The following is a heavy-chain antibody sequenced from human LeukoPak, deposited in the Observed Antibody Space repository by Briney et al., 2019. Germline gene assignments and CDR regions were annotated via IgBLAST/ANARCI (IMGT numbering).Heavy chain of an antibody. CDR2: LPPDGSYQ. J-gene: IGHJ4*02. D-gene: IGHD6-13*01. V-gene: IGHV3-30*04. CDR3: ARGLHDRSWYGAH. Sequence: PGGSLRLSCAASGFTFSDYTMQWVRQAPGKGLEWVALLPPDGSYQYYADSLKGRFTISRDNFKNALYLQMNSLRLEDTAVYYCARGLHDRSWYGAHWGQGTLLSLSS. CDR1: GFTFSDYT.